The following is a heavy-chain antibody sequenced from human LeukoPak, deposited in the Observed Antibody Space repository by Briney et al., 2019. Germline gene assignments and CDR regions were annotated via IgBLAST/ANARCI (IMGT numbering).Heavy chain of an antibody. CDR3: ARDADTAMVRYFDY. CDR2: IYYSGST. D-gene: IGHD5-18*01. V-gene: IGHV4-59*11. J-gene: IGHJ4*02. CDR1: GGSISSHY. Sequence: SETLSLTCTVSGGSISSHYWSWIRQPPGKGLEWIGYIYYSGSTNYNPSLKSRVTISVDTSKNQFSLKLSSVAAADTAVYYCARDADTAMVRYFDYWGQGTLATVSS.